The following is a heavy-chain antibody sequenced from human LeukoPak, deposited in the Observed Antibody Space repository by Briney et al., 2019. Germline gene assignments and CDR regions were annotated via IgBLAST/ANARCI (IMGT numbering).Heavy chain of an antibody. Sequence: GGSLRLPRSVSGFTFSTYVMHWVRQAPGKGLGYVSAISSNGDNTYYADSVKGRFTISRDNSKNTLYLQMSSLRPDDTAVYFCVRGTGYWGQGTLVTVSS. CDR2: ISSNGDNT. CDR3: VRGTGY. CDR1: GFTFSTYV. V-gene: IGHV3-64D*06. J-gene: IGHJ4*02.